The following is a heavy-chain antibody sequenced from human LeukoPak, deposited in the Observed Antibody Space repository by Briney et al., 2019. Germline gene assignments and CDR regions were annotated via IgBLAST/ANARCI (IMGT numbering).Heavy chain of an antibody. CDR1: GFTFSSYW. CDR2: INEDGRVT. CDR3: ARAWPNYYDAFDI. Sequence: GGSLRLSCTASGFTFSSYWVHWVRQSQEKRLVWVSRINEDGRVTDYADSVKGRFTISRDNSKNTLYLQMNSLRAEDTAVYYCARAWPNYYDAFDIWGQGTMVTVSS. J-gene: IGHJ3*02. V-gene: IGHV3-74*01. D-gene: IGHD3-10*01.